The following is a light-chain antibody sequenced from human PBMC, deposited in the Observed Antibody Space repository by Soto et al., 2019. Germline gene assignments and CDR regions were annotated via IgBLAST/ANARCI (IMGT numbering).Light chain of an antibody. Sequence: DIQMTQSPSTLSTSVGDRVTITCRASQNIGNWLAWYQQKPGKAPNLLIYGASSLESGVPSRFGGNGSGTELTLTISSLQPDDFATYYCQQYKTYPWTFGQGTKVDIK. J-gene: IGKJ1*01. CDR1: QNIGNW. V-gene: IGKV1-5*03. CDR3: QQYKTYPWT. CDR2: GAS.